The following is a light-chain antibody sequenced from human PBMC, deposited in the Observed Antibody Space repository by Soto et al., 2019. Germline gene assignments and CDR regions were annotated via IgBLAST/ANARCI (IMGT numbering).Light chain of an antibody. CDR2: GAS. Sequence: EIVMTQSPGTLSVSPGERATLSCRASQSVSSNLAWYQQKPGQAPRLLIYGASTRATGIPARFSGSGSGTEFTLTIGSLQSEDFAVYYCQQYNNWPPLTFGGGTKVEIK. V-gene: IGKV3-15*01. CDR1: QSVSSN. J-gene: IGKJ4*01. CDR3: QQYNNWPPLT.